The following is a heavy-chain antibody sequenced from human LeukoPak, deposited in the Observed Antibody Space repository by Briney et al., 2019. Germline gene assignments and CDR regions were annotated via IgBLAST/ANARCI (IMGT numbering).Heavy chain of an antibody. CDR2: IYSGGTT. J-gene: IGHJ4*02. V-gene: IGHV3-66*01. CDR3: ARIDY. Sequence: GGSLRLSCAASGLTVSNTYMSWVRQAPGKGLEWVSLIYSGGTTYYADSVKGRFIISRDNSKNTLYLQMNSLRAEDTAVYYCARIDYWGQGTLVTVSS. CDR1: GLTVSNTY.